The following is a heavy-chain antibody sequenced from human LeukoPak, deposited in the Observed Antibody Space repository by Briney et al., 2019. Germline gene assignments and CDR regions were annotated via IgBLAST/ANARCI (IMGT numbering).Heavy chain of an antibody. Sequence: SETLSLTCTVSGGSISSSSYYWGWIRQPPGKGLEWIGSIYYSGSTYYNPSLKSRVTISVDTSKNQFSLKLSSVTAADTAVYYCARRYDFWSGYYGYWGQGTLVTVSS. D-gene: IGHD3-3*01. CDR2: IYYSGST. V-gene: IGHV4-39*01. J-gene: IGHJ4*02. CDR1: GGSISSSSYY. CDR3: ARRYDFWSGYYGY.